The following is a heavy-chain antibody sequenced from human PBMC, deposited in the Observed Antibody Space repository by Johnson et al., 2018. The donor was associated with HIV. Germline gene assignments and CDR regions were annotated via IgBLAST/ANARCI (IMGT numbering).Heavy chain of an antibody. Sequence: QVQLVESGGGVVQPGKSLTLSCVGSGLSFSNFGIHWVRQAPGKGPEWVAVISYDGSNKYYADSVKDRFTISRDNSKNTLYLQMNSLRAEDTAVYYCASSRRGQQLVPLAFDIWGQGTMVTVSS. J-gene: IGHJ3*02. D-gene: IGHD6-13*01. CDR1: GLSFSNFG. V-gene: IGHV3-30*03. CDR3: ASSRRGQQLVPLAFDI. CDR2: ISYDGSNK.